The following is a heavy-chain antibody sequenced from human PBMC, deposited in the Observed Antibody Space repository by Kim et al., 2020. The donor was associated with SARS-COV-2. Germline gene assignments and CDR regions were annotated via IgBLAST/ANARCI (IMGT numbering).Heavy chain of an antibody. Sequence: VTGRFTISRGKSKNPLYRQMNSLRAEDTAVYYCAKGAPSYDILTGYTFDYWGQGTLVTVSS. J-gene: IGHJ4*02. D-gene: IGHD3-9*01. V-gene: IGHV3-23*01. CDR3: AKGAPSYDILTGYTFDY.